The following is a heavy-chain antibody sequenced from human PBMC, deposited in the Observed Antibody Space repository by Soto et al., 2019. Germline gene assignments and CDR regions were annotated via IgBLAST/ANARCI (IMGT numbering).Heavy chain of an antibody. CDR1: GFTFSISW. D-gene: IGHD6-6*01. J-gene: IGHJ4*02. Sequence: GSLRLSCAASGFTFSISWMNWVRQAPGRGLEWVAYISSDGRETNYVDSVKGRFTISRDNAKNSVFLQMNSLRAEDTAVYYCAKKPRILDSWGKGTIVTXS. V-gene: IGHV3-7*01. CDR3: AKKPRILDS. CDR2: ISSDGRET.